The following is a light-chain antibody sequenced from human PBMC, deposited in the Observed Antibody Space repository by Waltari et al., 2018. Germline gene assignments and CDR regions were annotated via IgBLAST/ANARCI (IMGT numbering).Light chain of an antibody. CDR3: MQTTHWPRT. CDR2: KVS. Sequence: DAVMTQSPLSLPVSLGQPASISCKSSQSLVFSDGKTYLHWFHQRPGQSPRCLIYKVSNRDSGVPDRFSGSGSGTDFTLKISRVEAEDVGVYYCMQTTHWPRTFGQGTKVEIK. J-gene: IGKJ1*01. V-gene: IGKV2-30*01. CDR1: QSLVFSDGKTY.